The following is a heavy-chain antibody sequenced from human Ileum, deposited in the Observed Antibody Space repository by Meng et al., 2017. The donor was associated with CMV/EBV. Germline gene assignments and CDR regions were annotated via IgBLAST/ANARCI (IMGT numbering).Heavy chain of an antibody. D-gene: IGHD6-13*01. CDR1: GFTFSNYW. Sequence: GGSLRLSCAGSGFTFSNYWMSWVRQAPGKGLECVANIKEDGTEKYYVDSVKGRFTISRDNAKNSLYLQMNSLRAEDTAVYYCARQAGTYWGQVTLVTVSS. CDR3: ARQAGTY. J-gene: IGHJ4*02. CDR2: IKEDGTEK. V-gene: IGHV3-7*01.